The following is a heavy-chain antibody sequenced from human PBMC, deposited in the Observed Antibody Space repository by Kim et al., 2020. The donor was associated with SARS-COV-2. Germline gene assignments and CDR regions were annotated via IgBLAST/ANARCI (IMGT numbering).Heavy chain of an antibody. CDR3: ARLYDILTGSRDGFDY. V-gene: IGHV1-69*04. J-gene: IGHJ4*02. Sequence: SVKVSCKASGGTFSSYAISWVRQAPGQGLEWMGRIIPILGIANYAQKFQGRVTITADKSTSTAYMELSSLRSEDTAVYYCARLYDILTGSRDGFDYWGQGTLVTVSS. CDR2: IIPILGIA. D-gene: IGHD3-9*01. CDR1: GGTFSSYA.